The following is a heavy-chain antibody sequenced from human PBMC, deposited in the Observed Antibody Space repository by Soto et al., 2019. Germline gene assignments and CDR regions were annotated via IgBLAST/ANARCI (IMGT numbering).Heavy chain of an antibody. D-gene: IGHD6-13*01. Sequence: GGSLRLSCAASGFTFSSYSMNWVRQAPGKGLEWVSYISSSSSTIYYADSVKGRFTISRDNAKNSLYLQMNSLRDEDTAVYYCAREKVDSSSWYAVGYFDYWGQGTLVTVSS. CDR3: AREKVDSSSWYAVGYFDY. V-gene: IGHV3-48*02. CDR2: ISSSSSTI. CDR1: GFTFSSYS. J-gene: IGHJ4*02.